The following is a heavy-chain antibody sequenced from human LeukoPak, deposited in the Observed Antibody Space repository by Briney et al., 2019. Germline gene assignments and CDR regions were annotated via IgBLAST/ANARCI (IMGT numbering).Heavy chain of an antibody. CDR3: AKTVEGGDWDAFDI. D-gene: IGHD2-21*02. CDR1: GFTFSSYG. J-gene: IGHJ3*02. CDR2: IWYDGSNK. V-gene: IGHV3-33*06. Sequence: GRSLRLSCAASGFTFSSYGMHWVRQAPGKGLEWVAVIWYDGSNKYYADSVKGRFTVSRDNSKNTLYLQMNSLRTEDTAVYYCAKTVEGGDWDAFDIWSQGTMVTVSS.